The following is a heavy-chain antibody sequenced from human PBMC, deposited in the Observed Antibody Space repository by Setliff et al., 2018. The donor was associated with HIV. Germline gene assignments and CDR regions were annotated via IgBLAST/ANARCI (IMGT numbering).Heavy chain of an antibody. D-gene: IGHD3-22*01. CDR2: IHYSGSI. CDR1: GGSISSGVYY. V-gene: IGHV4-31*03. Sequence: SETLSLTCTVSGGSISSGVYYWSWIRHHPGKGLEWIGYIHYSGSIYYNPSLKSRVTISVDTSKNQFSLKLSSVTAADTAVYYCARHAVPHYYDSSGQSWGPGTLVTVSS. CDR3: ARHAVPHYYDSSGQS. J-gene: IGHJ5*02.